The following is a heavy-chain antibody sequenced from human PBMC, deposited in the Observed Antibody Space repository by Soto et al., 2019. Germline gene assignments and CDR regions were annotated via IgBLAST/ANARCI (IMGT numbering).Heavy chain of an antibody. CDR2: IYPGDSDT. J-gene: IGHJ6*02. D-gene: IGHD2-2*01. CDR1: GYSFTSYW. CDR3: ARLCTGSTSRYTYYYYGMDV. Sequence: PGESLKISCKGSGYSFTSYWIGWVRQMPGKGLEWMGIIYPGDSDTRYSPSFQGQVTISADKSISTAYLQWSSLKASDTAMYYCARLCTGSTSRYTYYYYGMDVWGQGTTVTVSS. V-gene: IGHV5-51*01.